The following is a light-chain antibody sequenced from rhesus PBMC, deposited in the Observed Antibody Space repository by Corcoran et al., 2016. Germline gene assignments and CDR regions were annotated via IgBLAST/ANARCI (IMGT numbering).Light chain of an antibody. CDR3: HQYNNWWT. V-gene: IGKV3-24*04. J-gene: IGKJ1*01. Sequence: ETVVTQSPATLSLSPGERATLSYRASQSVGSNLAWYRQKPGQAPKLLIYDPSSRATGIPDRFSGRGSGTEFTLTISSLEPEDVGVYYCHQYNNWWTFGQGTKVEIK. CDR1: QSVGSN. CDR2: DPS.